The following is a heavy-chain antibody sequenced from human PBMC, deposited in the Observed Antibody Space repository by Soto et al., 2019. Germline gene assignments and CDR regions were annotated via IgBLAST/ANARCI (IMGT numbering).Heavy chain of an antibody. J-gene: IGHJ6*02. CDR1: GGSISSSNW. CDR3: ARKGYSSSWYTDYYYYYGMDV. CDR2: IYHSGST. V-gene: IGHV4-4*02. D-gene: IGHD6-13*01. Sequence: PSETLSLTCAVSGGSISSSNWWSWVRQPPGKGLEWIGEIYHSGSTNYNPSLKSRVTISVDKSKNQFSLKLSSVTAADTAVYYCARKGYSSSWYTDYYYYYGMDVWGQGTTVTSP.